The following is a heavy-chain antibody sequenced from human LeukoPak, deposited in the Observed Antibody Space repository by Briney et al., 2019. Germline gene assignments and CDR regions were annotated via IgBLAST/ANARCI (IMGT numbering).Heavy chain of an antibody. D-gene: IGHD3-16*01. Sequence: GGSLRLSCAASGFTFSSYAMSWVRQAPGKGLEWVSTISGSGGNTYYADSVKGRFTISRDNSKNTLYLQMNSLTAEDTAVYYCAKDRALGEQPFDYWGQGTLVTVSS. J-gene: IGHJ4*02. V-gene: IGHV3-23*01. CDR2: ISGSGGNT. CDR1: GFTFSSYA. CDR3: AKDRALGEQPFDY.